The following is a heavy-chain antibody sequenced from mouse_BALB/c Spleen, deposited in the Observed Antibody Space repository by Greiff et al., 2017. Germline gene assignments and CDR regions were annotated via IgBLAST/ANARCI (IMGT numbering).Heavy chain of an antibody. Sequence: VLLVESGPGLVAPSQSLSITCTVSGFSLTSYGVHWVRQPPGKGLEWLGVIWAGGSTNYNSAFMSRLSISKDNSKSQVCLKMNSLQTDDTALYYCARERGEYAMDYWGQGTSVTVSA. CDR3: ARERGEYAMDY. V-gene: IGHV2-9*02. CDR1: GFSLTSYG. J-gene: IGHJ4*01. CDR2: IWAGGST.